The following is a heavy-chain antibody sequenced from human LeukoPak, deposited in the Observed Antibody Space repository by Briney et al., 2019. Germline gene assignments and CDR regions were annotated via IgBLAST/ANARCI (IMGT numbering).Heavy chain of an antibody. CDR2: IIPIFGTA. CDR3: ARDAIFGVVNHATHFDY. CDR1: GGTFSSYA. Sequence: APVKVSCKASGGTFSSYAISWVRQAPGQGLEWMGRIIPIFGTANYAQKFQGRVTITTDESTSTAYMELSSLRSEDTAVYYCARDAIFGVVNHATHFDYWGQGTLVTVSS. V-gene: IGHV1-69*05. D-gene: IGHD3-3*01. J-gene: IGHJ4*02.